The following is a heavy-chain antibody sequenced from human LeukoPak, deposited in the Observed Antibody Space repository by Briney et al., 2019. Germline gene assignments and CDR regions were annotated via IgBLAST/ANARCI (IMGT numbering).Heavy chain of an antibody. V-gene: IGHV5-51*01. CDR3: AKLPEGVATGPPSH. CDR2: IYPGDSDT. D-gene: IGHD2-21*02. CDR1: GSRFTSYW. Sequence: PGAPLKISCKGPGSRFTSYWIGWVRQMPGKGLEWMGIIYPGDSDTRYSPSFQGQVTISADKSISTASLNWRILKASTPPRFSGAKLPEGVATGPPSHWGQGTLVTVSS. J-gene: IGHJ4*02.